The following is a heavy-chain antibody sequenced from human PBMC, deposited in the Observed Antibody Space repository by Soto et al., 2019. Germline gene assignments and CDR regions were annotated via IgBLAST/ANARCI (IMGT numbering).Heavy chain of an antibody. V-gene: IGHV4-59*01. CDR2: IYYSGNT. D-gene: IGHD3-22*01. CDR1: GGSISPYY. CDR3: ARESSYYESSGYSYFDS. Sequence: PSETLSLTCTVSGGSISPYYWSWIRQAPGKGLEWIGYIYYSGNTKYDPSLKSRVTISVDTSKNQFSLEVSSVTAADTAVYYCARESSYYESSGYSYFDSWGPGTLVTVSS. J-gene: IGHJ4*02.